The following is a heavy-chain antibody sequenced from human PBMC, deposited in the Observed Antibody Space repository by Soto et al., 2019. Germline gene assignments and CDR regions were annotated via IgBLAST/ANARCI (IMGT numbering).Heavy chain of an antibody. D-gene: IGHD4-17*01. V-gene: IGHV1-3*01. CDR2: INAGNGNT. CDR3: ASADGDPTYPYGMDV. J-gene: IGHJ6*02. CDR1: GYTFTSYA. Sequence: QVQLVQSGAEVKKPGASVKVSCKASGYTFTSYAMHWVRQAPGQRLEWMGWINAGNGNTKYSKKFQGRVTITRDTPASTVYMELSSLRSEDTAVYSCASADGDPTYPYGMDVWGQGTTVTVSS.